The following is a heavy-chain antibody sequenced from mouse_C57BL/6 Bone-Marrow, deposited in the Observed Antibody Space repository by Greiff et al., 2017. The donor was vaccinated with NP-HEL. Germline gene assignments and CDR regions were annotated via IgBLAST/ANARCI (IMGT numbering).Heavy chain of an antibody. Sequence: QVQLQQPGAELVKPGASVKLSCKASGYTFTSYWMHWVKQRPGQGLEWIGMIHPNSGSTNYNEKFKSKATLTVDKSSSTAYMQLSSLTSEDSAVYYCASAYYSKGGFAYWGQGTLVTVSA. CDR3: ASAYYSKGGFAY. CDR2: IHPNSGST. J-gene: IGHJ3*01. D-gene: IGHD2-5*01. V-gene: IGHV1-64*01. CDR1: GYTFTSYW.